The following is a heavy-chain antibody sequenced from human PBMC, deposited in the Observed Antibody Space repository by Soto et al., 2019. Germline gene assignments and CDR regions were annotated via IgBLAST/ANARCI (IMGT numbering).Heavy chain of an antibody. Sequence: SETLSLTCSVSGGSISGSYWSWIRQSPGKGLEWLGYVYYTGSTNYSPSLRSRVSISVDTSKNEFSLRLSSVTAAGTAVYFCARSVAVPGAHIDYWGQGTQVTVSS. J-gene: IGHJ4*02. CDR2: VYYTGST. CDR1: GGSISGSY. CDR3: ARSVAVPGAHIDY. D-gene: IGHD6-19*01. V-gene: IGHV4-59*01.